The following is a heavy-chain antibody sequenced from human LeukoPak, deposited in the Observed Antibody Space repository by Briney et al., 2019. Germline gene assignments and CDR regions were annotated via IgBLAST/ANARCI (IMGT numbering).Heavy chain of an antibody. J-gene: IGHJ1*01. CDR2: IYYSGST. D-gene: IGHD2-8*02. V-gene: IGHV4-59*01. Sequence: SETLSLTCTVSGGSISSYYWSWIRQPPGEGLEWIGYIYYSGSTNYNPSLKSRVTISVDTSKNQFSLKLSSVTAADTAVYYCARVSGGLEEYFQHWGQGTLVTVSS. CDR3: ARVSGGLEEYFQH. CDR1: GGSISSYY.